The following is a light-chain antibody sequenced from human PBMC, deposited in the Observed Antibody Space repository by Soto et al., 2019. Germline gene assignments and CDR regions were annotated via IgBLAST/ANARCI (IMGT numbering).Light chain of an antibody. CDR1: QDISNY. CDR3: QQYDNLPLT. Sequence: DIQMTQSPSSLSASVGDRVTITCQASQDISNYLNWYQQKPGKAPKLLIYDASNLETGVPSRFSGSGSGTDFTFPISSLPPEDIATYYWQQYDNLPLTFGGGTKVEIK. V-gene: IGKV1-33*01. J-gene: IGKJ4*01. CDR2: DAS.